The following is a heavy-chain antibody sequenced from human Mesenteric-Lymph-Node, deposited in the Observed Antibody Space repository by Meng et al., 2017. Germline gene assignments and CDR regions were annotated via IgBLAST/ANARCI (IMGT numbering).Heavy chain of an antibody. CDR1: GGSISSSNW. CDR2: IYHSGST. Sequence: QVQLQESGPGLVKHSGTLSRTCAVSGGSISSSNWWSWVRQPPGKGLEWIGEIYHSGSTNYNPSLKSRVTISVDESKNQFSLRLSSVTAADTAVYYCARVGAYCGGDCYHPRWGQGTLVTVSS. J-gene: IGHJ4*02. D-gene: IGHD2-21*02. V-gene: IGHV4-4*02. CDR3: ARVGAYCGGDCYHPR.